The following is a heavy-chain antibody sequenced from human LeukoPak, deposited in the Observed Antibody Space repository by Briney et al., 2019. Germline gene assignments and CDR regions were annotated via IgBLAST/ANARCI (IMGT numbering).Heavy chain of an antibody. D-gene: IGHD3-9*01. J-gene: IGHJ4*02. Sequence: GRSLRLSCAASGFTFSNYGMDWVRQAPGKGLEWVAVVWSDGTTKNYADSVKGRFTISRDNSKNTLYMQMNSLRAEDTAVYYCARGHYYTDMLTNYWVRYFDYWGLGTLVTVSS. V-gene: IGHV3-33*01. CDR3: ARGHYYTDMLTNYWVRYFDY. CDR1: GFTFSNYG. CDR2: VWSDGTTK.